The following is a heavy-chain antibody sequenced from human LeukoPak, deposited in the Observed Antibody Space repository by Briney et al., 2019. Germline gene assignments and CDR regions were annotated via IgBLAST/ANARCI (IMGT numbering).Heavy chain of an antibody. CDR2: ISGSGGST. V-gene: IGHV3-23*01. D-gene: IGHD2-21*02. Sequence: GGSLRLSCAASGFTFSSYAMSWVRQAPGKGLEWVSAISGSGGSTYYADSVKGRFTISRDNSKNTLYLQMNSLRAEDTAVYYCARDWGLWYCGGDCYSNAFDIWGQGTMVTVSS. J-gene: IGHJ3*02. CDR1: GFTFSSYA. CDR3: ARDWGLWYCGGDCYSNAFDI.